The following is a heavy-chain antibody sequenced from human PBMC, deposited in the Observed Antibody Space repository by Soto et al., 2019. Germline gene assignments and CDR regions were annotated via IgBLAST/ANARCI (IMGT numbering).Heavy chain of an antibody. J-gene: IGHJ6*02. D-gene: IGHD4-4*01. V-gene: IGHV4-59*01. Sequence: NPXATLSLTCSVCGGSISSYDWSWIRQPPGKGLEWIGYIYYSGSTNYNPSLKSRVTISVDTSKNQFSLKLSSVTAADTAVYYCARDGDTVTNQNYYYYGMDVWGQGTTVTVYS. CDR2: IYYSGST. CDR3: ARDGDTVTNQNYYYYGMDV. CDR1: GGSISSYD.